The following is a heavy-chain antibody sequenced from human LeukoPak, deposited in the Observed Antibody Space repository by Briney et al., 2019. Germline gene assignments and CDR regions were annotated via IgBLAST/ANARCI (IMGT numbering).Heavy chain of an antibody. CDR1: GGSISSSSYY. CDR3: ASLNYDILTGYSRTRPLGGGDY. CDR2: IYYSEST. D-gene: IGHD3-9*01. V-gene: IGHV4-39*07. J-gene: IGHJ4*02. Sequence: ETLSLTCTVSGGSISSSSYYWGWIRQPPGKGLEWIGSIYYSESTYYNPSLKSRVTISVDTSKNQFSLKLSSVTAADTAVYYCASLNYDILTGYSRTRPLGGGDYWGQGTLVTVSS.